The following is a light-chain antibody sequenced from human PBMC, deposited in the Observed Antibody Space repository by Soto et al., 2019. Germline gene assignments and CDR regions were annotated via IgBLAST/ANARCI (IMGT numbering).Light chain of an antibody. CDR1: QSLVHSDGNTY. J-gene: IGKJ1*01. V-gene: IGKV2-30*02. CDR3: MQGINWPWT. CDR2: KVS. Sequence: DVVMTQSPLSLPVTLGQPASISCRSSQSLVHSDGNTYLNWFQQRPGHSPRRLIYKVSNRDSGVPDRFSGSGSGTDFTLKISRVEAEDVGVYYCMQGINWPWTFGQGTKV.